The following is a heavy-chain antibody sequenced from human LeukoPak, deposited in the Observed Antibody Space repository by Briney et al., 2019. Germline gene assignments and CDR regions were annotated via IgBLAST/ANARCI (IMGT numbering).Heavy chain of an antibody. Sequence: PGGSLRLSCEVSGFSFSTYWMTRVRQAPGKGLEWVANINQHGSETYYVDSVKGRFIISRDNAKNSLFLQMDSLTGEDTAVYYCARDGRMATTDTEQFDYWGQGTLVTVSS. V-gene: IGHV3-7*01. CDR2: INQHGSET. D-gene: IGHD5-24*01. CDR1: GFSFSTYW. CDR3: ARDGRMATTDTEQFDY. J-gene: IGHJ4*02.